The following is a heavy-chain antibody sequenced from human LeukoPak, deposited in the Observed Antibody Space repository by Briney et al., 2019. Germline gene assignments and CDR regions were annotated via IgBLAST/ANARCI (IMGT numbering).Heavy chain of an antibody. Sequence: PSETLSLTCTVSGGSISSYYWSWLRQPPGKGLEWIGYIYYSGSTNYSPSLKSRVTISVDTSKNQFSLKLSSVTAADMAVYYCARGVGDGYNYEEYYFDYWGQGTLVTVSS. D-gene: IGHD5-24*01. CDR2: IYYSGST. J-gene: IGHJ4*02. CDR3: ARGVGDGYNYEEYYFDY. CDR1: GGSISSYY. V-gene: IGHV4-59*01.